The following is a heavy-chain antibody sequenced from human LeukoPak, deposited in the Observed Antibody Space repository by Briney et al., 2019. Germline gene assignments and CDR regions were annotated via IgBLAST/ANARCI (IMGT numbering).Heavy chain of an antibody. CDR1: GGSISSSNYY. D-gene: IGHD3-10*01. J-gene: IGHJ5*02. V-gene: IGHV4-39*07. Sequence: PSETLSLTCTVSGGSISSSNYYWVWIRQPPGKGLEWIGSISYSGTTYYNPSLKSRVTISVDTSKNQFSLKLSSVTAADTAVYYCARAICMVRGCRNWFDPWGQGTLVTVSS. CDR2: ISYSGTT. CDR3: ARAICMVRGCRNWFDP.